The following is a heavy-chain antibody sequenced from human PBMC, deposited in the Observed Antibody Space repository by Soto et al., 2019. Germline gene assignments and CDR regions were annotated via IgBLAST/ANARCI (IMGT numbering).Heavy chain of an antibody. J-gene: IGHJ6*02. CDR1: GYTFTGYY. D-gene: IGHD5-12*01. CDR2: INPNSGGT. Sequence: GASVKVSCKASGYTFTGYYMHWVRQAPGQGLEWMGWINPNSGGTNYAQKFQGRVTMTRDTSISTAYMELSRLRSDDTAVYYCARDRRYPVATITNYYYYGTDVWGQGTTVTVSS. V-gene: IGHV1-2*02. CDR3: ARDRRYPVATITNYYYYGTDV.